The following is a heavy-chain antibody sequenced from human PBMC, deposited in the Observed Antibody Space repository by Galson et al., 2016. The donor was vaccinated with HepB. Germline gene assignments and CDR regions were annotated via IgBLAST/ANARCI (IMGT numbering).Heavy chain of an antibody. D-gene: IGHD1-14*01. CDR3: ARINRVRTFDI. CDR1: GGPVIDYS. Sequence: LSLTCDVYGGPVIDYSWNWIRQPPGKGLEWIGEINHSGTTKSNPSLKSRVTISVDTSKSQFSLKLNSVTAADTAIYYCARINRVRTFDIWGQGTTVTVS. CDR2: INHSGTT. J-gene: IGHJ3*02. V-gene: IGHV4-34*01.